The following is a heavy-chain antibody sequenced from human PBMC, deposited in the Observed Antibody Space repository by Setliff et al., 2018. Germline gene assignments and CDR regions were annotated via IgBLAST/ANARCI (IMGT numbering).Heavy chain of an antibody. CDR2: ISHSGDP. J-gene: IGHJ5*01. CDR3: VGRDFSGGDS. CDR1: GGSFSGYH. D-gene: IGHD6-25*01. Sequence: SETLSLTCAVYGGSFSGYHWSWIRQPPGKGLEWIGEISHSGDPNYNPSLKSRATISLDTSKNQFSLKLTSVTAADTAVYYCVGRDFSGGDSWGHGTLVTVSS. V-gene: IGHV4-34*01.